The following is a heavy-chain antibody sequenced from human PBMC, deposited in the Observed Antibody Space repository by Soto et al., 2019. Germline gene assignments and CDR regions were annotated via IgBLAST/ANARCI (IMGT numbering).Heavy chain of an antibody. J-gene: IGHJ3*02. V-gene: IGHV3-15*07. D-gene: IGHD4-17*01. CDR2: IKSKTDGGTT. Sequence: GESLKISCAASGFTFSNAWMNWVRQAPGKGLEWVGRIKSKTDGGTTDYAAPVKGRFTISRDDSKNTLYLQMNSLKTEDTAVYYCTTGVSAVTNKNDAFDIWGQGTMVTV. CDR1: GFTFSNAW. CDR3: TTGVSAVTNKNDAFDI.